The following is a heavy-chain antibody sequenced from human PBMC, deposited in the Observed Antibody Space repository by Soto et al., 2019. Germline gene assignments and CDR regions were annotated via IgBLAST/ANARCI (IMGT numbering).Heavy chain of an antibody. V-gene: IGHV3-21*01. CDR2: IRGFSPYT. CDR3: ARDRGYDAHDYYYNAMDV. J-gene: IGHJ6*02. D-gene: IGHD3-10*01. CDR1: GFTFRTYT. Sequence: GGSLRLSSISSGFTFRTYTMNLVRQAPGKGLEWVSGIRGFSPYTFYAESVKGRFTISRDNAKNSLYLQMNSLRAEDTAVYYCARDRGYDAHDYYYNAMDVWGQGTTVTVS.